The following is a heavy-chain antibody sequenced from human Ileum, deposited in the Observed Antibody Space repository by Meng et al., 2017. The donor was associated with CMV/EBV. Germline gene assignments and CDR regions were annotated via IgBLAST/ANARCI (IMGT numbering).Heavy chain of an antibody. Sequence: EGQLVASGGALLKPTGSLKLALAAAGVTFSNAWMNWVRQAPRKGLELVGRIKSKNNCGTTDFAAPVTGRFTISRDDSTNTLYLQTNSLKSDDTAMYYCTTGYTNAWHDGYWGQGTLVTVSS. V-gene: IGHV3-15*02. CDR3: TTGYTNAWHDGY. CDR1: GVTFSNAW. J-gene: IGHJ4*02. CDR2: IKSKNNCGTT. D-gene: IGHD5-24*01.